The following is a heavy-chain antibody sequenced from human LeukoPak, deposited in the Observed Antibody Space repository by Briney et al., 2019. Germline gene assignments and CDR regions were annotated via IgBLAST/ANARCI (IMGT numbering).Heavy chain of an antibody. V-gene: IGHV4-61*01. Sequence: SETLSLTCTVSGDSIDNNNYYWGWIRQPPGKGLEWIGYIYYSGSTNYNPSLKSRVTISVDTSKNQFSLKLSSVTAADTAVYYCARDLLFVDAWGQGTLVTVSS. CDR2: IYYSGST. J-gene: IGHJ4*02. CDR3: ARDLLFVDA. CDR1: GDSIDNNNYY. D-gene: IGHD2-8*01.